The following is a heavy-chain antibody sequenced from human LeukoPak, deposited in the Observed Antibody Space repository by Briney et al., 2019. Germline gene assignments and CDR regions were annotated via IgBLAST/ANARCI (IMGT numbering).Heavy chain of an antibody. CDR2: IYYSGST. D-gene: IGHD3-22*01. Sequence: PSETLSLTCNVSGGSISGYYWSWIRQPPGKGLEYMGYIYYSGSTDYNPSLKSRITISVDTSKNQFSLKLSSVTAADTAVYYCARHYYDTNGYYYFDYWGQGTLVTVSS. J-gene: IGHJ4*02. V-gene: IGHV4-59*08. CDR3: ARHYYDTNGYYYFDY. CDR1: GGSISGYY.